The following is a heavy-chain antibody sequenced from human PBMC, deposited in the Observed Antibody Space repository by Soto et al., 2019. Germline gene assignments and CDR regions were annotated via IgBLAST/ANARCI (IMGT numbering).Heavy chain of an antibody. CDR3: AKDRARGYSSGWYAFDI. D-gene: IGHD6-19*01. V-gene: IGHV3-23*01. CDR2: ISGSGGST. CDR1: VFTFSSYA. Sequence: WWSLRLSCSASVFTFSSYAMSWFRQAPGKGLEWVSAISGSGGSTYYADSVKGRFTISRDNSKNTLYLQMNSLRAEDTAVYYCAKDRARGYSSGWYAFDIWGQGTMVTVSS. J-gene: IGHJ3*02.